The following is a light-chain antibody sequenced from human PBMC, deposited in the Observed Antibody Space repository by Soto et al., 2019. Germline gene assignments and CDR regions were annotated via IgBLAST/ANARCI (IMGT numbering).Light chain of an antibody. J-gene: IGKJ1*01. CDR3: LHDYDSPRT. V-gene: IGKV1-6*01. CDR1: QAIRND. Sequence: AIQLTQSPSSLSASVGDRVTITCRASQAIRNDLGWYQQKPGKAPKLLIYTASTLQSGVPSRFSGSGSGTDFTLTIRSLQPEDSGTYYCLHDYDSPRTFGQGTKVEIK. CDR2: TAS.